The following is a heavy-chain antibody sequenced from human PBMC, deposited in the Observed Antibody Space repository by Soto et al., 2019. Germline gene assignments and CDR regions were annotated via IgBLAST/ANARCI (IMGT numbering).Heavy chain of an antibody. D-gene: IGHD6-13*01. CDR3: ARVSRIARDLGRGVGDYYYGMDV. J-gene: IGHJ6*02. CDR1: GGTFSSYA. Sequence: QVQLVQSGAEVKKPGSSVKVSCKASGGTFSSYAISWVRQAPGQGLXXMGGIIPIFGTANYAQKFQGRVTITADESTSTAYMELSSLRSEDTAVYYCARVSRIARDLGRGVGDYYYGMDVWGQGTTVTVSS. CDR2: IIPIFGTA. V-gene: IGHV1-69*12.